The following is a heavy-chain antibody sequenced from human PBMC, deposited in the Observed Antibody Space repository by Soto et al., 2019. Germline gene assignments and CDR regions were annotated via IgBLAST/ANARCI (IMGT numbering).Heavy chain of an antibody. J-gene: IGHJ4*02. CDR3: AKEFHTWNYFDY. CDR2: ISYEGTNK. Sequence: GGSLRLSCAASGFTFSSSGMHWVRQAPGKGLEWVAVISYEGTNKYYADSVKGRFTISRDNSKNTLYLQMNSLRGEDTGVYYCAKEFHTWNYFDYWGQGTLVTVSS. D-gene: IGHD1-20*01. CDR1: GFTFSSSG. V-gene: IGHV3-30*18.